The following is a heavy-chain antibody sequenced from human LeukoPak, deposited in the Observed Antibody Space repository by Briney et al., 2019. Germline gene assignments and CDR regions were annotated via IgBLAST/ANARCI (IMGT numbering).Heavy chain of an antibody. V-gene: IGHV3-23*01. CDR3: AKGSQESPRTILDAFDI. Sequence: GGSLRLSCAASGFTFNSHAMSWVRQAPGKGLEWVSTLSGSAFTYYADSVKGRFTISRDTSKNTLFLDMNTLRVEGTAVYYCAKGSQESPRTILDAFDIWGQGTMVSVSS. D-gene: IGHD1-1*01. CDR2: LSGSAFT. J-gene: IGHJ3*02. CDR1: GFTFNSHA.